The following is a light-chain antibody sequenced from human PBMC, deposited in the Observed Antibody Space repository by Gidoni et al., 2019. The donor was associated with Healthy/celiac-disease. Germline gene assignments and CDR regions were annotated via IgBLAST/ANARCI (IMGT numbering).Light chain of an antibody. CDR1: QSVLYSSNNKNY. Sequence: DIVMTQSPDSLAVSLGERATINCKSSQSVLYSSNNKNYLAWYQQKPAQPPKLLIYWASTRESGVPDRFSGSGSGTDFTLTISGLQAEDVAVYYCQQYYSTPLTFGGGTKVEIK. CDR2: WAS. J-gene: IGKJ4*01. CDR3: QQYYSTPLT. V-gene: IGKV4-1*01.